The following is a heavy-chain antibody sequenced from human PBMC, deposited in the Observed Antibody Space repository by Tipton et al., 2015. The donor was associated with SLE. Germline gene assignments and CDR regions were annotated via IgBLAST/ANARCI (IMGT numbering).Heavy chain of an antibody. V-gene: IGHV1-69*06. J-gene: IGHJ3*02. Sequence: QVQLVQSGPEVKKPGSSVKVSCKASGGTFSSYAISWVRQAPGQGLEWMGGIIPIFGTANYAQKFQGRVTITADKSTSTAYMELSSLRSEDTAVYYCARFGRFTMTGAFDIWGQGTMVTVSS. CDR1: GGTFSSYA. CDR2: IIPIFGTA. CDR3: ARFGRFTMTGAFDI. D-gene: IGHD3-22*01.